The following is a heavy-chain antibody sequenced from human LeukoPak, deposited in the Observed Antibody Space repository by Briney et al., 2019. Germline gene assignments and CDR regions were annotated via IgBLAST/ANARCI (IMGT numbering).Heavy chain of an antibody. Sequence: SETLSLTCTVSGYSIGSGYSWGWIRQPPGKGLEWIGNFYHSGSTYSNPSLKSRVTISVDTSKNQFSLKLSSVTAADTAVYYCASVTARNFDYWGQGTLVTVSS. CDR2: FYHSGST. V-gene: IGHV4-38-2*02. J-gene: IGHJ4*02. CDR1: GYSIGSGYS. D-gene: IGHD6-6*01. CDR3: ASVTARNFDY.